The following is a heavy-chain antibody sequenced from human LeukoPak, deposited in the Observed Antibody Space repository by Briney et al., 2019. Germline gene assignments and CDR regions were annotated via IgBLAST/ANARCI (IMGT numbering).Heavy chain of an antibody. CDR1: GGSFSGYY. J-gene: IGHJ5*01. D-gene: IGHD3-16*01. V-gene: IGHV4-34*01. CDR3: ARDRAFQNWFDS. CDR2: INHSGST. Sequence: SETLSLTCAVYGGSFSGYYWSWIRQPPGRGLEWIGEINHSGSTNYNPSLKSRVTISVDKSKNQFSLKLSSVTAADTAVYYCARDRAFQNWFDSWGQGTLVTVSS.